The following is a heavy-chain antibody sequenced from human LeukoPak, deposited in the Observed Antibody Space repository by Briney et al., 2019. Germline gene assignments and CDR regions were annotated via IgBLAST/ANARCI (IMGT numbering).Heavy chain of an antibody. D-gene: IGHD3-22*01. CDR2: ISSSSTYI. CDR3: ARMGNYYDYYFDY. CDR1: GFTFSSYS. Sequence: GGSLRLSCAASGFTFSSYSMNWVRQAPGKGLEWVSSISSSSTYIYYADSVKGRFTISRDNAKNSLYLQMNSLRAEDTAVYYCARMGNYYDYYFDYWGQGTLVTVSS. V-gene: IGHV3-21*01. J-gene: IGHJ4*02.